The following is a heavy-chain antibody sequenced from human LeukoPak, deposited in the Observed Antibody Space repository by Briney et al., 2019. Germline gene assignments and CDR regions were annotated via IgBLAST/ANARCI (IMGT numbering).Heavy chain of an antibody. V-gene: IGHV3-74*01. CDR2: IKSDGST. J-gene: IGHJ1*01. D-gene: IGHD3-22*01. CDR1: GFTFSRYW. CDR3: ARAPAEIGGYYPEYFRH. Sequence: GGSLRLSCAASGFTFSRYWMHWVRHAPGKGLVWVSRIKSDGSTNYADSVKGRFTISRDNAKNTVSLQMNSLRAEDTGVYYCARAPAEIGGYYPEYFRHWGQRTLVTVSS.